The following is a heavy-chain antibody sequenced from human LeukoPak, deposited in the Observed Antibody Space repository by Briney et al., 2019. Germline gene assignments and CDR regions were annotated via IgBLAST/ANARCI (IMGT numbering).Heavy chain of an antibody. Sequence: SVPLSLTCIVCAGSMRRDYWRGIRESPGKGLEWIGYIYYSGSTNYNPSLKSRVTLSVDTSKNQFSLNLSSVTAADTAVYYCARVDSINWYDSRGYFDYWGQGTLVTVSS. V-gene: IGHV4-59*07. CDR1: AGSMRRDY. J-gene: IGHJ4*02. CDR2: IYYSGST. CDR3: ARVDSINWYDSRGYFDY. D-gene: IGHD6-13*01.